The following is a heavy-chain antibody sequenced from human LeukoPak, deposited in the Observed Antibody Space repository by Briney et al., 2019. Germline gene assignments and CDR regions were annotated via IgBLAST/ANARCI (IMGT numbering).Heavy chain of an antibody. V-gene: IGHV6-1*01. D-gene: IGHD6-19*01. J-gene: IGHJ5*02. CDR1: GDSVSSASAA. CDR3: ARDQWSGDWYIAFDP. CDR2: TYYRSKWYS. Sequence: SQTLSLTCDVSGDSVSSASAAWNWIRQSPSRGLEWLGRTYYRSKWYSDFAVSLKGRITVEPDTSKNQISLHLSSVTPEDTAVYYCARDQWSGDWYIAFDPWGQGTLVTVSS.